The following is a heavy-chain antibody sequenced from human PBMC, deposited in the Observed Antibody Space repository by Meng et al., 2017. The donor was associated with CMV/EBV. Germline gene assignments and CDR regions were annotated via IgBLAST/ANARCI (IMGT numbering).Heavy chain of an antibody. J-gene: IGHJ6*02. Sequence: SETLSLTCAVYGGSFSGYYWSWIRQPPGKGLEWIGEINHSGSTNYNPSLKSRVTISVDTSKNQFSLKLSSVTAADTAVYYCARGTGRSITIFGVVTHYYGMDVWGQGTTVTVSS. D-gene: IGHD3-3*01. CDR3: ARGTGRSITIFGVVTHYYGMDV. CDR1: GGSFSGYY. V-gene: IGHV4-34*01. CDR2: INHSGST.